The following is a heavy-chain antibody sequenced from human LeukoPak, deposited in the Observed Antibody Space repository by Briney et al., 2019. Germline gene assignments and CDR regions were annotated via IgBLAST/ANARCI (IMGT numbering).Heavy chain of an antibody. J-gene: IGHJ4*02. V-gene: IGHV3-48*04. CDR3: ARERDFSSSSGPIDY. CDR1: GFTFSSYS. Sequence: GGSLRLSCAASGFTFSSYSMNWVRQAPGKGLEWVSYISSSSSTIYYADSVKGRFTISRDDAKNSVYLHMNSLRAEDTAVYYCARERDFSSSSGPIDYWGQGTLVTVSS. D-gene: IGHD6-6*01. CDR2: ISSSSSTI.